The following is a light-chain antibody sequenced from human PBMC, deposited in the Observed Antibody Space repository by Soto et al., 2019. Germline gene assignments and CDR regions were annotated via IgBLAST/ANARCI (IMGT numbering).Light chain of an antibody. V-gene: IGLV1-51*01. Sequence: QLVLTQPPSVSAAPGQKVTISCSGSSSDIANSYVSWYQHLPGTAPKLLIYDNTNRPSGIPDRFSGSKSGTSATLAITGLQTGDEAYYYCATWDSNLSAVFGGGTKLTVL. CDR3: ATWDSNLSAV. CDR2: DNT. CDR1: SSDIANSY. J-gene: IGLJ3*02.